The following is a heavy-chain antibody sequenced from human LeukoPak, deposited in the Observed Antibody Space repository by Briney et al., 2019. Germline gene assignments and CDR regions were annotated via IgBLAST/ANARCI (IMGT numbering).Heavy chain of an antibody. D-gene: IGHD2-2*02. CDR3: VAWGHYTH. CDR2: TKPDGSER. Sequence: GGSLRLSCVASGFTFSDSWLSWVRQAPGKGLEWVAHTKPDGSERWYVGSVQGRFTISRDNAKNSLNLQMNSLRVEDTAVYYCVAWGHYTHWGQGILVTVSS. CDR1: GFTFSDSW. J-gene: IGHJ4*02. V-gene: IGHV3-7*01.